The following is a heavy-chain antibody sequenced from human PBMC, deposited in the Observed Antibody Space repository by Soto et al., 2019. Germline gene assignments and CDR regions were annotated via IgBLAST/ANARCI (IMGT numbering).Heavy chain of an antibody. D-gene: IGHD1-26*01. CDR1: GGSITSGGYS. CDR3: ARLRSGSYDLDY. J-gene: IGHJ4*02. CDR2: IYPSGAT. V-gene: IGHV4-30-2*01. Sequence: PSETLSLTCAVSGGSITSGGYSWSWIRQPPGKGLEWIGYIYPSGATYYNPSLKSRVTISVDRSKNQFSLILSSVTAADTAVYYCARLRSGSYDLDYWGQGTLVTVSS.